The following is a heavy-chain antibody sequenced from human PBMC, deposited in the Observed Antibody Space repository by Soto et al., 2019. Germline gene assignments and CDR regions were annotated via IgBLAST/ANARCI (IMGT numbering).Heavy chain of an antibody. CDR3: ARSWKNDIVVVPAALDY. D-gene: IGHD2-2*01. Sequence: EASVKVSCKASGYTFTSYAMHWVRQAPGQRLEWMGWINAGNGNTKYSQKFQGRVTITRDTSASTAYMELSSLRSEDTAVYYCARSWKNDIVVVPAALDYWGQGTLVTVSS. CDR2: INAGNGNT. CDR1: GYTFTSYA. V-gene: IGHV1-3*01. J-gene: IGHJ4*02.